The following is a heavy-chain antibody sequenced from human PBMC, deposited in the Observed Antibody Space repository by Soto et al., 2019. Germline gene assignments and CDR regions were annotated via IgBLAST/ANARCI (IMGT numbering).Heavy chain of an antibody. J-gene: IGHJ6*02. D-gene: IGHD6-19*01. Sequence: SQTLSLTCAISGDSVSSNSAAWNWIRQSPSRGLEWLGRTYYRSKWYNDYAVSVKSRITINPDTSKNQFSLQLNSVTPEDTAVYYCATERIAVHGYYYYGMDVWGQGTTVTVSS. V-gene: IGHV6-1*01. CDR2: TYYRSKWYN. CDR3: ATERIAVHGYYYYGMDV. CDR1: GDSVSSNSAA.